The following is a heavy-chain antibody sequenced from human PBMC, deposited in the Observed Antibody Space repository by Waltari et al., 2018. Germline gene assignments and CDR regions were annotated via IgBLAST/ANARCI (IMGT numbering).Heavy chain of an antibody. CDR2: ISYDGSNK. V-gene: IGHV3-30*18. D-gene: IGHD6-19*01. CDR1: GFTFSSYG. Sequence: QVQLVESGGGVVQPGRSLRLSCAASGFTFSSYGMHWVRQAPGKGLEWVAVISYDGSNKDYADSVKGRFTISRDNSKNALYLQMNSLRAEDTAVYYCAKDIESSGWYGEIDYWGQGTLVTVSS. CDR3: AKDIESSGWYGEIDY. J-gene: IGHJ4*02.